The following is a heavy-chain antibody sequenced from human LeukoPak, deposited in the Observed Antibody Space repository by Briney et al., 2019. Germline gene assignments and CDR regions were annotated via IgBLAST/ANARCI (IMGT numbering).Heavy chain of an antibody. CDR1: GYTFTSCY. CDR3: ARDQVPDSSGWYGLYY. V-gene: IGHV1-46*01. CDR2: INPSGGST. J-gene: IGHJ4*02. Sequence: ASVKVSCKASGYTFTSCYMHWVRQAPGQGLEWMGIINPSGGSTSYAQKFQGRVTMTRDTSTSTVYMELSSLRSEDTAVYYCARDQVPDSSGWYGLYYWGQGTLVTVSS. D-gene: IGHD6-19*01.